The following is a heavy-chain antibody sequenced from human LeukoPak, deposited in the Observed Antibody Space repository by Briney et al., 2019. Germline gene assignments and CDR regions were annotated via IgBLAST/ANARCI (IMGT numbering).Heavy chain of an antibody. Sequence: PGGSLRLSCVASGFTFSDYAMHWVRQAPGKGLEWVTFIRYDGSNKYYAESVKGRFTISRDNSKNTLYLQMNSLRAEDTAVYYCAKAIHSSSSGVVDYWGQGTLVTVSS. CDR3: AKAIHSSSSGVVDY. J-gene: IGHJ4*02. V-gene: IGHV3-30*02. CDR1: GFTFSDYA. CDR2: IRYDGSNK. D-gene: IGHD6-6*01.